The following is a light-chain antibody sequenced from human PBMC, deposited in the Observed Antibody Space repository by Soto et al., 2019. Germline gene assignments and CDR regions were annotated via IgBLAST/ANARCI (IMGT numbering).Light chain of an antibody. CDR1: QDISNY. Sequence: DIQMTQSPSSLSASVGDRVTITCQASQDISNYLNWYQQKPGKAPKLLIYDASKLETGVPSRFSGSGSGTDFTFTISSLQPEDIATYYCQQYDNLPRTLTFGGGTKVEIK. CDR2: DAS. J-gene: IGKJ4*01. CDR3: QQYDNLPRTLT. V-gene: IGKV1-33*01.